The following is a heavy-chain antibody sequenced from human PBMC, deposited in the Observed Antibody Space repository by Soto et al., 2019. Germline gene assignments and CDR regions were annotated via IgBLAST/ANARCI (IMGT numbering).Heavy chain of an antibody. CDR3: ASGVTTG. CDR2: IDPDGSTR. D-gene: IGHD4-17*01. V-gene: IGHV3-74*03. Sequence: EVQLVESGGGLVQPGGSLRLSCAASGFTFSSYRMHWVRQAPGMGLMWVSRIDPDGSTRTYADSVKGRFTISRDNAKNTLYLQMNSLRVDDTAVYYCASGVTTGWGQGTLVTVSS. CDR1: GFTFSSYR. J-gene: IGHJ4*02.